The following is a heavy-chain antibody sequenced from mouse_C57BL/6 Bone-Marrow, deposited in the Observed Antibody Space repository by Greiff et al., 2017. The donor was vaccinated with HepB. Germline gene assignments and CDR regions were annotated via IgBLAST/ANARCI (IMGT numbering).Heavy chain of an antibody. CDR3: STMVTTTDY. V-gene: IGHV1-26*01. D-gene: IGHD2-2*01. J-gene: IGHJ2*01. CDR2: INPNNGGT. Sequence: VQLQQSGPELVKPGASVKISCKASGYTFTDYYMNWVKQSHGKSLEWIGDINPNNGGTSYNQKFKGKATLTVDKSSSTAYMELRSLTSEDSAVYYCSTMVTTTDYWGQGTTLTVSS. CDR1: GYTFTDYY.